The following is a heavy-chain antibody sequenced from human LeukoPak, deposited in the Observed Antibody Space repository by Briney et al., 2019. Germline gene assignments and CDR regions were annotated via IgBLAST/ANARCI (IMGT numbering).Heavy chain of an antibody. J-gene: IGHJ6*03. Sequence: PGGSLRLSCAASGFTFSSYGMHWVRQAPGKGLEWVAFIRYDGSNKYYADSVKGRFTISRDNSKNTLYLQMNSLRAEDTAVYYCAEVIRYSYGNYYYYYTDVWGKGTTVTISS. V-gene: IGHV3-30*02. CDR2: IRYDGSNK. CDR1: GFTFSSYG. CDR3: AEVIRYSYGNYYYYYTDV. D-gene: IGHD5-18*01.